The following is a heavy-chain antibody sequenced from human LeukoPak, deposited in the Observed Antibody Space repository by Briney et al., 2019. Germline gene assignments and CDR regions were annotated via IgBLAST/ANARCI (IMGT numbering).Heavy chain of an antibody. CDR3: ARATKGGYEFDY. CDR2: INPNSGGT. J-gene: IGHJ4*02. V-gene: IGHV1-2*02. CDR1: GYTFTSYD. Sequence: ASVKVSCKASGYTFTSYDINWVRQATGQGLEWMGWINPNSGGTNYAQKFQGRVTMTRDTSISTAYMELSRLRSDDTAVYYCARATKGGYEFDYWGQGTLVTVSS. D-gene: IGHD5-12*01.